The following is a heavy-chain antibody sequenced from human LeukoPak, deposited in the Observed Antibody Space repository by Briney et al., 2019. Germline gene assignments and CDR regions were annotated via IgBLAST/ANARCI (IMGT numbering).Heavy chain of an antibody. V-gene: IGHV3-30*04. CDR2: ISYDGSNK. Sequence: PGGSLRLSCSASGFTFSNYAIHWVRQAPGKGLEWVAVISYDGSNKFYADSVKGRFTISRDNSKNTLYLQMNSLRAEDTAVYYCAKDPSLITMVRGVLKLSYYFDYWGQGTLVTVSS. CDR1: GFTFSNYA. J-gene: IGHJ4*02. CDR3: AKDPSLITMVRGVLKLSYYFDY. D-gene: IGHD3-10*01.